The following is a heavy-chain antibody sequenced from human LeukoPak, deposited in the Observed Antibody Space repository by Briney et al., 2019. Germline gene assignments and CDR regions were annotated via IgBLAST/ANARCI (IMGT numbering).Heavy chain of an antibody. D-gene: IGHD3-22*01. Sequence: GGSLRLSCAASGFTFSSYAMSWVRQAPGKGLEWVSAISGSGGSTYYADSVKGRFTISRDNSKSTLYLQMNSLRAEDTAVYYCAKHNYYDNAFDLWGQGTMVTVSS. V-gene: IGHV3-23*01. CDR1: GFTFSSYA. J-gene: IGHJ3*01. CDR2: ISGSGGST. CDR3: AKHNYYDNAFDL.